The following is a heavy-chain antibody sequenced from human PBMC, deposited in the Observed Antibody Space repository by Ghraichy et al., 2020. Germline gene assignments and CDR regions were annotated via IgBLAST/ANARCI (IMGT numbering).Heavy chain of an antibody. V-gene: IGHV4-34*01. D-gene: IGHD3-3*01. CDR2: INHSGST. CDR1: GGSFSGYY. Sequence: SETLSLTCAVYGGSFSGYYWSWIRQPPGKGLEWIGEINHSGSTNYNPSLKSRVTISVDTSKNQFSLKLSSVTAADTAVYYCARGGGPDFWSGYYPLRRWFDPWGQGTLVTVSS. CDR3: ARGGGPDFWSGYYPLRRWFDP. J-gene: IGHJ5*02.